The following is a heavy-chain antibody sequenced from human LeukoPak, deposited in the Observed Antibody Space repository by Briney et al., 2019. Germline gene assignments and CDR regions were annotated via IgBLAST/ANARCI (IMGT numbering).Heavy chain of an antibody. J-gene: IGHJ4*02. V-gene: IGHV1-46*01. CDR1: GYTFTSYY. CDR3: ARVDTSLAPYYFDY. D-gene: IGHD5-18*01. CDR2: INPSGGST. Sequence: GASVKVSCKASGYTFTSYYMHWVRQAPGQGLEWMGIINPSGGSTRYAQKFQGRVTMTRDTSTGTVYMDLSSLRSEDTAVYYCARVDTSLAPYYFDYWGQGTLVTVSS.